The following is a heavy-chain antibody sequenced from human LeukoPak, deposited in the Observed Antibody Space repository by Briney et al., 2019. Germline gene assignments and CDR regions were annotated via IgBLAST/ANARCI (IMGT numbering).Heavy chain of an antibody. CDR2: IYYSGST. CDR1: GGSISSSSYY. D-gene: IGHD6-19*01. V-gene: IGHV4-39*01. CDR3: ARHKGGAVAMIDY. Sequence: SETLSLTCTVSGGSISSSSYYWGWIRQPPGKGLEWIGSIYYSGSTYYNPSLKSRVTISVDTSKDQFSLKLSSVTAADTAVYYRARHKGGAVAMIDYWGQGTLVTVSS. J-gene: IGHJ4*02.